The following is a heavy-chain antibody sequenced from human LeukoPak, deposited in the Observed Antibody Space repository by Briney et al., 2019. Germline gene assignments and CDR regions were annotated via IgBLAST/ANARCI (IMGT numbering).Heavy chain of an antibody. CDR3: ARESLGYCSSTSCGSFDY. V-gene: IGHV3-48*04. CDR2: ISSSSSTI. Sequence: GGSLRLSCAASGFTFSSYSMNWVRQAPGKGLEWVSYISSSSSTIYYADSVKGRFTISRDNAKNSLYLQMNSLRAEDTAVYYCARESLGYCSSTSCGSFDYWGQGTLVTVSS. CDR1: GFTFSSYS. D-gene: IGHD2-2*01. J-gene: IGHJ4*02.